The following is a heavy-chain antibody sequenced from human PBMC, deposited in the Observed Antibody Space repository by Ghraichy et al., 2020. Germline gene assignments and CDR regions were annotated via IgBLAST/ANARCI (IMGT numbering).Heavy chain of an antibody. D-gene: IGHD6-19*01. J-gene: IGHJ4*02. Sequence: GGSRRLSCAASGFTFSSYSMNWVRQAPGKGLEWVSSISSSSSYIYYADSVKGRFTISRDNAKNSLYLQMNSLRAEDTAVYYCARDGSSGWSRHFDYWGQGTLVTVSS. CDR2: ISSSSSYI. CDR3: ARDGSSGWSRHFDY. V-gene: IGHV3-21*01. CDR1: GFTFSSYS.